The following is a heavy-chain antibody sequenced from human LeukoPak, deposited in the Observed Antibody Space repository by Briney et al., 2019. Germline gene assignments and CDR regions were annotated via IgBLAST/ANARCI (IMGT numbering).Heavy chain of an antibody. J-gene: IGHJ3*02. CDR2: INSDGTVT. CDR1: GFTISSYW. Sequence: GGSLRLSCAASGFTISSYWMHWVRQAPGKGLVWVSRINSDGTVTSYADSVKGRFTISRDNAKNTLYLQMNSLRAEDTAVYYCARGTGYSVFDIWGQGTMVTVSS. D-gene: IGHD1-26*01. V-gene: IGHV3-74*01. CDR3: ARGTGYSVFDI.